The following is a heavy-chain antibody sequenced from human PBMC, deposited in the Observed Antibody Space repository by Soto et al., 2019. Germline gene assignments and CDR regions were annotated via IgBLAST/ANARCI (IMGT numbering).Heavy chain of an antibody. CDR1: GYTFTSYG. CDR2: ISAYNGNT. Sequence: ASVKVSCKASGYTFTSYGISWVRQAPGQGLEWMGWISAYNGNTNYAQKFQGRVTITRDTSASTAYMELSSLRSEDTAVYYCAILYYYDSSGYYPSFGYYYYGMDVWGQGTTVTVSS. V-gene: IGHV1-18*01. CDR3: AILYYYDSSGYYPSFGYYYYGMDV. D-gene: IGHD3-22*01. J-gene: IGHJ6*02.